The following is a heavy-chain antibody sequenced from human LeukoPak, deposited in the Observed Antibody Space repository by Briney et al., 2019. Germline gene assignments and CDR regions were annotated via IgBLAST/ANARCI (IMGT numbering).Heavy chain of an antibody. V-gene: IGHV3-30*18. Sequence: GGSLRLSCAASGFTFSTYGMHWVRQAPGKGLEWVAVISYDGSGILYADSVKGRYTVSRDNSKNKVYLQMDGLRPEDTAVYYCAKSDLHQYYFDYWGQGTLVTVSS. CDR2: ISYDGSGI. CDR1: GFTFSTYG. CDR3: AKSDLHQYYFDY. J-gene: IGHJ4*02.